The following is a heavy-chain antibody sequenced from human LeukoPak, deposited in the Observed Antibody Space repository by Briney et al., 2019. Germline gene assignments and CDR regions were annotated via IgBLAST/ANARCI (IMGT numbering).Heavy chain of an antibody. CDR1: GFIFSSYG. CDR2: ISSTSSFI. V-gene: IGHV3-48*01. Sequence: QTGGSLRLSCVASGFIFSSYGMNWVRQAPGKGLEWVSYISSTSSFIYYADSVKGRFTISRDKAKKSLYLQMNGLRAEDTAVFYCARDDSGSYPNYFENWGQGTLVTVSS. D-gene: IGHD1-26*01. CDR3: ARDDSGSYPNYFEN. J-gene: IGHJ4*02.